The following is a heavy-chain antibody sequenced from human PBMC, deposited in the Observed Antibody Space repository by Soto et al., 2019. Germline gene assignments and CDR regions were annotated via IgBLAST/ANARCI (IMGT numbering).Heavy chain of an antibody. Sequence: GSLRLSCAASGFTFSSYGMHWVRQAPGKGLEWVAVISYDGSNKYYADSVKGRFTISRDNSKNTLYLQMNSLRAEDTAVYYCAKRGPAISSSWYYFDYWGQGTLVTVSS. CDR2: ISYDGSNK. D-gene: IGHD6-13*01. CDR3: AKRGPAISSSWYYFDY. CDR1: GFTFSSYG. V-gene: IGHV3-30*18. J-gene: IGHJ4*02.